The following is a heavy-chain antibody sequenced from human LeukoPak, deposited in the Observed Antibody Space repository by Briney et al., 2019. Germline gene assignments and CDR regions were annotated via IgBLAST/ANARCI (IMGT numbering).Heavy chain of an antibody. CDR1: GGSISSSSYY. V-gene: IGHV4-39*01. Sequence: SETLSLTCTVSGGSISSSSYYWGWIRQPPGKGLEWIGSIYYSGSTYYNPSLKSRVTISINTSKNQFSLKLSSVTAADTAVYYCARLRPGGGYYMDVWGKGTTVTVSS. CDR3: ARLRPGGGYYMDV. J-gene: IGHJ6*03. CDR2: IYYSGST. D-gene: IGHD3-10*01.